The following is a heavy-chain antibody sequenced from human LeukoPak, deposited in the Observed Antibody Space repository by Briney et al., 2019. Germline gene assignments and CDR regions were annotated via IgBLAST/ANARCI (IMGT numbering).Heavy chain of an antibody. Sequence: SSETLSLTCTVSGGPISSYYWSLIRQPPGKGLEWIGYIYYSGSTNYNPSLKSRVTISVDTSKNQFSLKLSSVTAADTAVYYCARSWWRNAFDIWGQGTMVTVSS. CDR3: ARSWWRNAFDI. J-gene: IGHJ3*02. D-gene: IGHD2-15*01. V-gene: IGHV4-59*01. CDR2: IYYSGST. CDR1: GGPISSYY.